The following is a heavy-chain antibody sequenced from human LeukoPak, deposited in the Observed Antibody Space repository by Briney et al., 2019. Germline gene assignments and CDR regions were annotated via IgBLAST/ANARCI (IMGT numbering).Heavy chain of an antibody. CDR2: ISGGGGST. J-gene: IGHJ4*02. V-gene: IGHV3-23*01. D-gene: IGHD6-6*01. CDR3: AKSSLKESSSSSDY. CDR1: GFTFSSYA. Sequence: GGSLRLSCAASGFTFSSYAMSWVRQAPGKGLEWVSAISGGGGSTYYADSVKGRSTISRDNSKNTLYLQMNSLRAEDTAVYYCAKSSLKESSSSSDYWGQGTLVTVSS.